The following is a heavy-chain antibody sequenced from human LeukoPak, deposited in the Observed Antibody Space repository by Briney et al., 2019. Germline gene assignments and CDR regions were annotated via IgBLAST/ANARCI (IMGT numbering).Heavy chain of an antibody. CDR3: ATSLSFGTTYGY. J-gene: IGHJ4*02. CDR1: GGSISSYY. CDR2: IYYSGST. D-gene: IGHD1-7*01. V-gene: IGHV4-59*12. Sequence: PSETLSLTCTVSGGSISSYYWSWIRQPPGKGLEWIGYIYYSGSTNYNPSLKSRVTISVDRSKNQFSLKLSSVTAADTAMYYCATSLSFGTTYGYWGQGTLATVSS.